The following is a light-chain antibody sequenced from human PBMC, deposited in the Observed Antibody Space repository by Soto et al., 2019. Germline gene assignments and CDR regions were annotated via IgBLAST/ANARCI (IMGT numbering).Light chain of an antibody. CDR3: QQYNNWPYT. CDR2: AAS. J-gene: IGKJ2*01. Sequence: EIVMTQSPVTLSLSPGEGATLSCRTSQSVSNNLAWYQQKPGQAPRLLIFAASTRATGIPARFSGGGSGTEFTLTVSSLQSEDFAVYYCQQYNNWPYTFGQGTKLEIK. CDR1: QSVSNN. V-gene: IGKV3-15*01.